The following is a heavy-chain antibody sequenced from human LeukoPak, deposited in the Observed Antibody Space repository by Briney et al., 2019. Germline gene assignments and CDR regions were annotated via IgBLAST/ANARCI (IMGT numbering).Heavy chain of an antibody. CDR3: AKGPDTKTTVTTYLYFDY. V-gene: IGHV3-23*01. Sequence: QAGGSLRLSCAASGFTFSSYAMSWVRQAPGKGLEWVSAISGSGGSTYYADSVKGRFTISRDNSKNTLYLQMNSLRAEDTAVYYCAKGPDTKTTVTTYLYFDYWGQGTLVTVSS. CDR2: ISGSGGST. CDR1: GFTFSSYA. D-gene: IGHD4-17*01. J-gene: IGHJ4*02.